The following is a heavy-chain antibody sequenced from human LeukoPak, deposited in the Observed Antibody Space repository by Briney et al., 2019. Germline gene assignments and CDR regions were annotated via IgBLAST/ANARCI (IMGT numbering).Heavy chain of an antibody. J-gene: IGHJ4*02. CDR3: ARDRSSWYYFDY. Sequence: PGGSLRLPCAASGFTFSSYAMHWVRQAPGKGLEWVAVISYDGSNKYYADSVKGRFTISRDNSKNTLYLQMNSLRAEDTAVYYCARDRSSWYYFDYWGQGTLVTVSS. V-gene: IGHV3-30-3*01. D-gene: IGHD6-13*01. CDR2: ISYDGSNK. CDR1: GFTFSSYA.